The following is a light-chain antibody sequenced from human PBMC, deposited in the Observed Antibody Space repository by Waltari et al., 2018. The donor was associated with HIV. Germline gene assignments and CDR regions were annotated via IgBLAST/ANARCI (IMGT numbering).Light chain of an antibody. V-gene: IGKV3-20*01. CDR3: QQYGGSPIFT. CDR1: ESVSRTY. CDR2: GGS. Sequence: EILLTQSPGTLSLSPGERAILSCRASESVSRTYLAWYQQKPGQAPRLLISGGSTRATGIPDRFRGSGSGTDFTLTISRLEPEDFAVYYCQQYGGSPIFTFGPGTKVEIK. J-gene: IGKJ3*01.